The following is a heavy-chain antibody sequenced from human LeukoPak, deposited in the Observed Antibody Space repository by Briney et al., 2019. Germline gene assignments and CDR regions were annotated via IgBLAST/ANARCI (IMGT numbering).Heavy chain of an antibody. D-gene: IGHD1/OR15-1a*01. V-gene: IGHV3-66*02. CDR1: GFTVSSNY. CDR3: AREREHMISDVFDI. CDR2: IYSGGST. J-gene: IGHJ3*02. Sequence: GGSLRLSCAASGFTVSSNYMSWVRQAPGKGLEWVSVIYSGGSTYYADSVKGRFTISRDNSKNTLYLQMNSLRAEDTAVYYCAREREHMISDVFDIWGQGTMVTVSS.